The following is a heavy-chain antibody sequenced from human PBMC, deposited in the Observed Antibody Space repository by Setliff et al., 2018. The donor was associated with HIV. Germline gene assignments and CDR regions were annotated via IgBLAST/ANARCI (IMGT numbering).Heavy chain of an antibody. Sequence: PGGSLRLSCAASGFTFRSFDMHWVRQAPGKGLEWVSCIGTLSDTYYPNSVKGRFTISRDNAKNSLYLQMNGLRAGDTAVYFCARAGRRHYYGSGSYAVFDYWGQGIVVTSPQ. V-gene: IGHV3-13*01. CDR3: ARAGRRHYYGSGSYAVFDY. CDR1: GFTFRSFD. J-gene: IGHJ4*02. D-gene: IGHD3-10*01. CDR2: IGTLSDT.